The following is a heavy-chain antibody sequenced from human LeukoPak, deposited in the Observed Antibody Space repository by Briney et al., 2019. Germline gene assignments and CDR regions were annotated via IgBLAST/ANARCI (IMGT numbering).Heavy chain of an antibody. CDR1: DGSFTSYG. V-gene: IGHV4-59*01. Sequence: PSETLSLTVTVPDGSFTSYGWGGIRQPPGKGLEWIGYIYYSGSTNYNPSLKSRVTISVDTSKNQFSLKLSSVTAADTPVYYCAGGRIKAFDYWGQGTLVTVSS. CDR3: AGGRIKAFDY. D-gene: IGHD2-15*01. CDR2: IYYSGST. J-gene: IGHJ4*02.